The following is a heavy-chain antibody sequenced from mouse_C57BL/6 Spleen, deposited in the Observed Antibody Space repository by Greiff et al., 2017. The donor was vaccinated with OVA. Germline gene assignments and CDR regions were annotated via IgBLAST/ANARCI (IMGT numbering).Heavy chain of an antibody. Sequence: EVKLVESGPELVKPGASVKISCKASGYSFTDYNMNWVKQSNGKSLEWIGVINPNYGTTSYNQKFKGKATLTVDQSSSTAYMQLNSLTSEDSAVYYCAREGDKLGPFAYWGQGTLVTVSA. CDR2: INPNYGTT. V-gene: IGHV1-39*01. CDR3: AREGDKLGPFAY. J-gene: IGHJ3*01. D-gene: IGHD4-1*01. CDR1: GYSFTDYN.